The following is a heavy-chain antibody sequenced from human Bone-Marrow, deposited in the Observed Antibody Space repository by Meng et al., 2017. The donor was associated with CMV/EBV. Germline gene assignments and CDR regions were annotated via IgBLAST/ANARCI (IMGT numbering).Heavy chain of an antibody. J-gene: IGHJ6*02. Sequence: ASVKVSCKVSGYTFTGFFLHWVRQAPGQGLEWMGWINFNGADTDYAQKFQGRVTMTRDTSTSTVYMELSSLRSEDTAVYYCATTNRGGSGSYWDNGYYYYGMDVWGQGTTVTVSS. CDR3: ATTNRGGSGSYWDNGYYYYGMDV. V-gene: IGHV1-2*02. D-gene: IGHD3-10*01. CDR1: GYTFTGFF. CDR2: INFNGADT.